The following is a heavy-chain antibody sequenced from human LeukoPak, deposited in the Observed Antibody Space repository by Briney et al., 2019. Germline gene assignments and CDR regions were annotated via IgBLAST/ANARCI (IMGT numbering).Heavy chain of an antibody. Sequence: SETLSLTCTVSGGSISSGGYYWGWIRQPPGKGLEWIGSIYYSGSTYYNPSLKSRVTISVDTSKNQFSLKLSSETAADTAVYYCARGNYGSGSTYTGYYYYGMDVWGQGTTVTVSS. CDR1: GGSISSGGYY. D-gene: IGHD3-10*01. CDR2: IYYSGST. J-gene: IGHJ6*02. CDR3: ARGNYGSGSTYTGYYYYGMDV. V-gene: IGHV4-39*07.